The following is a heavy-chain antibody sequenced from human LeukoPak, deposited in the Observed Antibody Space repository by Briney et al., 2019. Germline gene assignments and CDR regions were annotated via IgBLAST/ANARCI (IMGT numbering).Heavy chain of an antibody. J-gene: IGHJ4*02. Sequence: GGSLRLSCAASGFTFSSYSMNWVRQAPGKGLEWVSSISSSSSYIYYADSVKGRFTISRDNSKNTLYLQMNSLRAEDTAVYYCAKDLLRRDGYNSPFDYWGQGTLVTVSS. CDR2: ISSSSSYI. V-gene: IGHV3-21*01. D-gene: IGHD5-24*01. CDR1: GFTFSSYS. CDR3: AKDLLRRDGYNSPFDY.